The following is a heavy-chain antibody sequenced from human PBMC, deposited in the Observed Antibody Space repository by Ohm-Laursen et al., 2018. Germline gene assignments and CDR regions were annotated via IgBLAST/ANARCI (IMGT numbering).Heavy chain of an antibody. V-gene: IGHV1-18*01. D-gene: IGHD3-22*01. J-gene: IGHJ2*01. CDR1: GYTFTSYG. Sequence: ASVKVSCKASGYTFTSYGISWVRQAPGQGLEWMGWISAYNGNTNYAQKLQGRVTMTTDTSTSTAYMELRSPRSDDTAVYYCAGVKYYYDSSGYYYPSRGYFDLWGRGTLVTVSS. CDR3: AGVKYYYDSSGYYYPSRGYFDL. CDR2: ISAYNGNT.